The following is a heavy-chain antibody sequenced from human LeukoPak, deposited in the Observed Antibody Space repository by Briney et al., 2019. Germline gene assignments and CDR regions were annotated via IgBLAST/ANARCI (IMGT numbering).Heavy chain of an antibody. J-gene: IGHJ4*02. Sequence: LRLSCAASGFTFSNYGMHWVRQAPGKGLEWVAVISCGGSNTYYADSVKGRFTISRDNSKNTLYLQMNSLRPEDTGVYYCAKEGRRIAVAGSYFDDWGQGTLVIVSS. CDR2: ISCGGSNT. D-gene: IGHD6-19*01. CDR3: AKEGRRIAVAGSYFDD. V-gene: IGHV3-30*18. CDR1: GFTFSNYG.